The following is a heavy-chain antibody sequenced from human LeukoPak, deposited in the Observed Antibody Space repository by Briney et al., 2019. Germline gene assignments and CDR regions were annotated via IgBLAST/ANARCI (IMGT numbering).Heavy chain of an antibody. Sequence: ASVKVSCKASGYTFTSYGISWVRQAPGQGLEWMGWISAYNGNTNYAQKLQGRVTMTTDTSTSTAYMELRSLRSDDTAVYYCARVPLSITMIVGDDAFDIWRQGTMVTVSS. V-gene: IGHV1-18*01. CDR1: GYTFTSYG. CDR2: ISAYNGNT. J-gene: IGHJ3*02. CDR3: ARVPLSITMIVGDDAFDI. D-gene: IGHD3-22*01.